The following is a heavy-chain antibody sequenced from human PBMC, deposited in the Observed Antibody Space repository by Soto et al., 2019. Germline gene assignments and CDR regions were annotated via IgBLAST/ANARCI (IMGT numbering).Heavy chain of an antibody. D-gene: IGHD3-22*01. V-gene: IGHV4-4*07. CDR3: AREKLTYYYDSSGYLWFDY. J-gene: IGHJ4*02. CDR1: GGSISSYY. CDR2: IYTSGST. Sequence: SETLSLTCTVSGGSISSYYWSWIRQPAGKGLEWIGRIYTSGSTNYNPSLKSRVTMSVDTSKNQFSLKLSSVTAADTAAYYCAREKLTYYYDSSGYLWFDYWGQGTLVTVSS.